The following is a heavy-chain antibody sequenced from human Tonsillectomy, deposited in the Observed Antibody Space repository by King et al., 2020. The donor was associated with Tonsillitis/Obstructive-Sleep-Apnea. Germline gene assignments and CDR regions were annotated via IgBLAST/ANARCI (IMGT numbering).Heavy chain of an antibody. CDR2: IIPMFGTT. D-gene: IGHD3-22*01. Sequence: QLVQSGAEVKKPGSSVRGSCKAGGGTFSRFVFSWVRETPGQGLEWIGGIIPMFGTTNYAQKFQGRVTITADESTRTAYMELSSLGSEDTAVYYCASLGSGYFYDHWGQGTLVTVSS. CDR3: ASLGSGYFYDH. J-gene: IGHJ5*02. CDR1: GGTFSRFV. V-gene: IGHV1-69*01.